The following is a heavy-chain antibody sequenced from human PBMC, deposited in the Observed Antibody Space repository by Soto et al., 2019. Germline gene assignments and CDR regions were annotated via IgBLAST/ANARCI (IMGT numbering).Heavy chain of an antibody. J-gene: IGHJ4*02. Sequence: QVHLVEAGGGVVQPGGSLRLSCAASGFTFSSYAIHWVRQAPGKGLEWGAIIWFDGSNKYYADSVKGRFSISRDNSKNTLFLQMDSLRAEDTAVYYCARGQLPAATTYFDFWGQGTLVIVSS. CDR2: IWFDGSNK. CDR1: GFTFSSYA. D-gene: IGHD2-15*01. V-gene: IGHV3-33*01. CDR3: ARGQLPAATTYFDF.